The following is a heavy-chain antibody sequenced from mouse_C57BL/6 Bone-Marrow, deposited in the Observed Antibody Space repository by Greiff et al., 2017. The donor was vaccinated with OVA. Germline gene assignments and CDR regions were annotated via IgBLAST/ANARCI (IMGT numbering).Heavy chain of an antibody. D-gene: IGHD2-5*01. CDR3: TMEYYSNFYAMDY. CDR2: IRNKANNHAT. J-gene: IGHJ4*01. CDR1: GFTFSDAW. Sequence: EVQLVESGGGLVQPGGSMKLSCAASGFTFSDAWMDWVRQSPEKGLEWVAEIRNKANNHATYYAVSVKGRFTISRDDSKSSVYLQMNSIRAEDTGIYYCTMEYYSNFYAMDYWGQGTSVTVSS. V-gene: IGHV6-6*01.